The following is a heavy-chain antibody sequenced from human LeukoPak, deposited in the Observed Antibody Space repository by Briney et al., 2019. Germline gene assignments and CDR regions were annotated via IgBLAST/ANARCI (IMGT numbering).Heavy chain of an antibody. V-gene: IGHV3-21*01. CDR2: ISSSSSYI. J-gene: IGHJ5*02. CDR3: AREMRGRYRGLGFDT. D-gene: IGHD1-26*01. CDR1: GFTFSSYS. Sequence: PGGSLRLSCAASGFTFSSYSMNWVRQAPGKGLEWVSSISSSSSYIYYADSVKGRFTISGDNAKNSLYLQMNSLRAEDTAVDYCAREMRGRYRGLGFDTWGQGTLVTVSS.